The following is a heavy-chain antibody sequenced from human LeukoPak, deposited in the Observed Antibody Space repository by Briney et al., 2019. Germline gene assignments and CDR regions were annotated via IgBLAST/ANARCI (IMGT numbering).Heavy chain of an antibody. V-gene: IGHV4-34*01. CDR1: IGSFSGYY. D-gene: IGHD2/OR15-2a*01. CDR3: ARGVTSALSYYDGMDV. J-gene: IGHJ6*02. CDR2: INHSGST. Sequence: PSETLSLTCAVYIGSFSGYYWTWIRQTPGKGLEWIGEINHSGSTYYNPSLESRVTISVDPSKNQFSLNLHSVTAADTAVYYCARGVTSALSYYDGMDVWGQGTTVTVSS.